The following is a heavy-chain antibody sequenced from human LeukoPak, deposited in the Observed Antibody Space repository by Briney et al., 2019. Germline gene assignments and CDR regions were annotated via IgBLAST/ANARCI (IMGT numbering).Heavy chain of an antibody. J-gene: IGHJ6*03. Sequence: GGTLRLSCAASGFTFSTYGMSWVRQAPGKGLEWVSAVSSTGGTTYYADSVKGRFTISRDNSKNTLFLQINSLRAEDTAVYYCAKNGDRGAFCSGGTCYPYYYYYMDVWGKGTTVTISS. D-gene: IGHD2-15*01. CDR3: AKNGDRGAFCSGGTCYPYYYYYMDV. CDR2: VSSTGGTT. CDR1: GFTFSTYG. V-gene: IGHV3-23*01.